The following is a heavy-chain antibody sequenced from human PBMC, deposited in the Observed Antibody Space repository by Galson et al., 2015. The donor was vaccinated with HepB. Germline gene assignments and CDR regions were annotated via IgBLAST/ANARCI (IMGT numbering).Heavy chain of an antibody. J-gene: IGHJ4*02. Sequence: SETLSLTCTVSGGSISSYYWSWIRQPPGKGLEWIGYVLYSGSTNYSPSLRSRLTISVDTTKNQFSLRLNSVTAADTAVYYCARSDPRYDRSGYYFDSWGRGTLVTVSS. CDR2: VLYSGST. V-gene: IGHV4-59*01. CDR3: ARSDPRYDRSGYYFDS. CDR1: GGSISSYY. D-gene: IGHD3-22*01.